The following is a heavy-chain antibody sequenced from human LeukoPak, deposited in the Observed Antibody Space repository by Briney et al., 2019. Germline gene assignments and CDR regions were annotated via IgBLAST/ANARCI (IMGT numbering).Heavy chain of an antibody. CDR1: GGSISSSNW. CDR3: ARVVVVVAATRPYYYYYYMDV. V-gene: IGHV4-4*02. J-gene: IGHJ6*03. CDR2: IYHSGST. Sequence: SETLSLTCAVSGGSISSSNWWSWVRQPPGKGLEWIGEIYHSGSTNYNPSLKSRVTISVDKSKNQFSLKLSSVTAADTAVYYCARVVVVVAATRPYYYYYYMDVWGKGTTVTISS. D-gene: IGHD2-15*01.